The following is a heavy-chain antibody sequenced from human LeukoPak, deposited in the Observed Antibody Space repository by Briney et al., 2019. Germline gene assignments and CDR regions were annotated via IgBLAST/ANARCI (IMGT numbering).Heavy chain of an antibody. CDR2: IKQDGSEK. J-gene: IGHJ4*02. Sequence: GGSLRLSCAASGFTFSSYWMSWVRQAPGKGLEWVANIKQDGSEKYYVDSVKGRFTISRDNAKNSLYLQMNSLRAEDTAVYYCARDLGYYYDSGNFDYWGQGTLVTVSS. CDR3: ARDLGYYYDSGNFDY. V-gene: IGHV3-7*01. D-gene: IGHD3-22*01. CDR1: GFTFSSYW.